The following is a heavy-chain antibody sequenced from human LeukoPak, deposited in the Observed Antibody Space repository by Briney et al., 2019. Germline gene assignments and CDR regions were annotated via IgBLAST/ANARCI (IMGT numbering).Heavy chain of an antibody. CDR2: ISYDGSNK. Sequence: PGRSLRLSCAASGFTFSSYAMHWVRQAPGKGLEWVAVISYDGSNKYYADSVKGRFTISRDNSKNTLYLQMNSLRAEDTAVYYCAKDRRGLPVDYWGQGTLVTVSS. D-gene: IGHD4-11*01. CDR3: AKDRRGLPVDY. V-gene: IGHV3-30-3*01. J-gene: IGHJ4*02. CDR1: GFTFSSYA.